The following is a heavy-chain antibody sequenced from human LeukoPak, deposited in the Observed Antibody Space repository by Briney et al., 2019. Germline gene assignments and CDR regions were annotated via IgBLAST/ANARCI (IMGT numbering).Heavy chain of an antibody. CDR3: ARGRIGDFWSGSDGMDV. J-gene: IGHJ6*02. D-gene: IGHD3-3*01. Sequence: PSETLSLTCAVSGGSISSGGYSWSWIRQPPGKDLEWIGYIYHSGSTYYNPSLKSRVTISVDRSKNQFSLKLSSVTAADTAVYYCARGRIGDFWSGSDGMDVWGQGTTVTVSS. V-gene: IGHV4-30-2*01. CDR2: IYHSGST. CDR1: GGSISSGGYS.